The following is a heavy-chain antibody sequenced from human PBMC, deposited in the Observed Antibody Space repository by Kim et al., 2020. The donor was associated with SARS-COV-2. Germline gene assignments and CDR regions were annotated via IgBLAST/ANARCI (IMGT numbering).Heavy chain of an antibody. CDR3: ARDYDFWSGYYTFDY. J-gene: IGHJ4*02. Sequence: GGSLRLSCAASGFTFSSYGMHWVRQAPGKGLEWVAVIWYDGSNKYYADSVKGRFTISRDNSKNTLYLQMNSLRAEDTAVYYCARDYDFWSGYYTFDYWGQGTLVTVSS. V-gene: IGHV3-33*01. D-gene: IGHD3-3*01. CDR1: GFTFSSYG. CDR2: IWYDGSNK.